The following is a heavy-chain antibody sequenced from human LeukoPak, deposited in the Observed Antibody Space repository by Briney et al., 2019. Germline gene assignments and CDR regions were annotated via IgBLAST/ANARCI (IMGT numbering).Heavy chain of an antibody. CDR1: GYSFTSYW. Sequence: GESLQISCKGSGYSFTSYWIGWVRQLPGKGLEWMGIIYPGDSDTRYSPSFQGQVTISADKSISTAYLQWSSLKASDTAMYYCARQGKRGYSYGYFDYWGQGTLVTVSS. V-gene: IGHV5-51*01. J-gene: IGHJ4*02. CDR2: IYPGDSDT. CDR3: ARQGKRGYSYGYFDY. D-gene: IGHD5-18*01.